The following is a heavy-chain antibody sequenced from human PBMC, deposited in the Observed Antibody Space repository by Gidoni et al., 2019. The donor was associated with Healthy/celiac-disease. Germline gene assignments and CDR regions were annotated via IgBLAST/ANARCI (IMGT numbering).Heavy chain of an antibody. J-gene: IGHJ3*02. Sequence: QVQLVESGGGVVQPGRSLRLSCAASGFTFSSYAMHWVRQAPGKGLEWVAVISYDGSNKYYADSVKGRFTISRDNSKNTLYLQMNSLRAEDTAVYYCARERGRAFDIWGQGTMVTVSS. CDR3: ARERGRAFDI. CDR1: GFTFSSYA. CDR2: ISYDGSNK. V-gene: IGHV3-30*04.